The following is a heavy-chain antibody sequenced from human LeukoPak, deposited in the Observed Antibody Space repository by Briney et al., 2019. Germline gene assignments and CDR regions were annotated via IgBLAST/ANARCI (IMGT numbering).Heavy chain of an antibody. CDR2: IYSGGST. Sequence: GGSLRLSCAASGFTVSSNYMGWVRQAPGKGLEWVSVIYSGGSTYYADSVKGRFTISRDNSKNTLYLQMNSLRAEDTAVYYCAKDAGWELFDYWGQGTLVTVSS. CDR3: AKDAGWELFDY. D-gene: IGHD1-26*01. V-gene: IGHV3-53*01. J-gene: IGHJ4*02. CDR1: GFTVSSNY.